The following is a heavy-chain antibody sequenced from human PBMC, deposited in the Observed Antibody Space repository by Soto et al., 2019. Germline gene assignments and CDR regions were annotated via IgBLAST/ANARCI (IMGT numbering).Heavy chain of an antibody. CDR1: GGSISSGGYS. CDR3: ARVSVVPSEWFDP. Sequence: SETLSLTCAVSGGSISSGGYSWSWIRQPPGKGLEWIGYIYHSGSTYYNPSLKSRVTISVDRSKSQFPLKLSSVTAADTAVYYCARVSVVPSEWFDPWGQGTLVTVSS. V-gene: IGHV4-30-2*01. J-gene: IGHJ5*02. D-gene: IGHD2-15*01. CDR2: IYHSGST.